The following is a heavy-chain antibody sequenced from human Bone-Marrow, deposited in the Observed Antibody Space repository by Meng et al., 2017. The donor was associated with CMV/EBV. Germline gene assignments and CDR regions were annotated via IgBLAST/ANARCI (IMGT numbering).Heavy chain of an antibody. CDR1: GVTFSDDY. D-gene: IGHD3-16*01. CDR2: ITSSGARM. CDR3: ARDHNIMITFGD. V-gene: IGHV3-11*01. Sequence: GGSLRLTCAASGVTFSDDYMTWIRQAPGKGMEGVSYITSSGARMYYGDSVKGRFTISRDNAKNSLYLQMNSLRAEDTAVYYCARDHNIMITFGDWGQGTLVAASS. J-gene: IGHJ4*02.